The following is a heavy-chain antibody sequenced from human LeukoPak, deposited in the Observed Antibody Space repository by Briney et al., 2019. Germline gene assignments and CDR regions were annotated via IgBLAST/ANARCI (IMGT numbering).Heavy chain of an antibody. Sequence: ASVTVSCTTSGYTFTRCAVHWVRQAPGQRLEWMGWIHADSGNTKYSQKLQGRVTIARDTSASTIYMELSSLRFEDTAVYFCTIGLAGDWDAFDIWGLGTMVTVSS. CDR2: IHADSGNT. CDR1: GYTFTRCA. J-gene: IGHJ3*02. V-gene: IGHV1-3*01. D-gene: IGHD6-19*01. CDR3: TIGLAGDWDAFDI.